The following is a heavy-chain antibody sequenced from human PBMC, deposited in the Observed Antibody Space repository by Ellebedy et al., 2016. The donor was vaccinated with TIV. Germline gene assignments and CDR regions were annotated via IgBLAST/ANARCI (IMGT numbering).Heavy chain of an antibody. V-gene: IGHV4-34*01. CDR3: ARGRTKLGY. Sequence: GSLRLSCAVYGGSFSDYYWSWIRQPPGKGLEWIGEINHSGSTDYNPSLKSRVTISVDTSKNQFSLKLSSVTAADTAVYYCARGRTKLGYWGQGTLVTVSS. D-gene: IGHD7-27*01. CDR2: INHSGST. J-gene: IGHJ4*02. CDR1: GGSFSDYY.